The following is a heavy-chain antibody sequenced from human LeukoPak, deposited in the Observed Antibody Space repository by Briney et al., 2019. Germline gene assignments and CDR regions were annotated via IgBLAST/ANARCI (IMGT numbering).Heavy chain of an antibody. CDR1: GGSISSGSYY. Sequence: SETLSLTCSVSGGSISSGSYYCSWIRQPAGQGLEWIGRIHTTGSINYNPSLKSRVTMSVDPSKNQFSVTLNSVTAADTAVYYCARGTNSWTHFDSWGQGTLVTVSS. CDR3: ARGTNSWTHFDS. V-gene: IGHV4-61*02. D-gene: IGHD6-13*01. CDR2: IHTTGSI. J-gene: IGHJ4*02.